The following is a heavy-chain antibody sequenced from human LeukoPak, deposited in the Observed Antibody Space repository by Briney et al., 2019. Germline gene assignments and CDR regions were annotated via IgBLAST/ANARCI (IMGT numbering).Heavy chain of an antibody. D-gene: IGHD5-18*01. J-gene: IGHJ5*02. V-gene: IGHV3-21*01. Sequence: GGPLRLSCAASGFTFSGYSMNWVRQAPGKGLEWVSSITSSSSYIYYSDSVKGRFTISRDNARNSMYLQMNSLRAEDTAVYYCTIQLWDNWFDPWGQGTLVTVSS. CDR2: ITSSSSYI. CDR3: TIQLWDNWFDP. CDR1: GFTFSGYS.